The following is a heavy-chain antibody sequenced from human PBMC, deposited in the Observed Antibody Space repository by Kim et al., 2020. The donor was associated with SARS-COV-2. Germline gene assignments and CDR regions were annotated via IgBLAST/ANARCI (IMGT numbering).Heavy chain of an antibody. Sequence: ADSVRDRFTISRDNSKNTLYLQMSSLRPEDTAVYYCVKRASGSGWYGMDVWGQGTTVTVSS. V-gene: IGHV3-64D*09. J-gene: IGHJ6*02. D-gene: IGHD6-25*01. CDR3: VKRASGSGWYGMDV.